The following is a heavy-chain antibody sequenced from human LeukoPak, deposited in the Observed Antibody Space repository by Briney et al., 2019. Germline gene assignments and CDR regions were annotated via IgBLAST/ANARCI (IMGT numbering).Heavy chain of an antibody. CDR2: INHSGST. CDR1: GYSLSSGYY. J-gene: IGHJ5*02. V-gene: IGHV4-38-2*02. Sequence: SETLSLTCTVSGYSLSSGYYWSWIRQPPGKGLEWIGEINHSGSTNYNPPLKSRVTISVDTPKNQFSLKLSSVTAADTAVYYCARASCSGDSCYDSRGWFDPWGQGTRVTVSS. D-gene: IGHD2-15*01. CDR3: ARASCSGDSCYDSRGWFDP.